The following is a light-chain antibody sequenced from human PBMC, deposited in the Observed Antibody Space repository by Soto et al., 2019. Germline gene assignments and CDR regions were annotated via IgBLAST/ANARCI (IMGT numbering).Light chain of an antibody. V-gene: IGKV1-33*01. J-gene: IGKJ4*01. CDR3: QQYDNLPLT. Sequence: IQMTLSPSSLSASVGDRVTITCQTSQDSSNYLNWYQQKPGQAPKLLIYAASNLETGVPSRFSGSGSGTDFTFTISSLQSEDIATYYCQQYDNLPLTFGGGTKVEIK. CDR2: AAS. CDR1: QDSSNY.